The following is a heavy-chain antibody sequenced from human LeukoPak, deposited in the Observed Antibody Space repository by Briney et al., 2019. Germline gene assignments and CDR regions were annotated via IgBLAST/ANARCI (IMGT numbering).Heavy chain of an antibody. V-gene: IGHV3-30-3*01. CDR2: ISYDGSNK. CDR1: GFTFSSYW. J-gene: IGHJ4*02. CDR3: ARDADDFWSGYQSYYFDY. Sequence: GGSLRLSCAASGFTFSSYWMSWVRQAPGKGLEWVAVISYDGSNKYYADSVKGRFTISRDNSKNTLYLQMNSLRAEDTAVYYCARDADDFWSGYQSYYFDYWGQGTLVTVSS. D-gene: IGHD3-3*01.